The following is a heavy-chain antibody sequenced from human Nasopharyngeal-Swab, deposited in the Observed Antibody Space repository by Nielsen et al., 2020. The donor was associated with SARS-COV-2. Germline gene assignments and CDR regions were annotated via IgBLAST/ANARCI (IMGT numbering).Heavy chain of an antibody. Sequence: ASVKVSCKASGYNFTTYDFNWVRQATGQGLEWMGWMNPNSGNTGYAQKFQGRVTMTRNTSIRTAYMELRSLRSDDTAVYYCARDSSGYYRSWGQGTLVTVSS. CDR3: ARDSSGYYRS. CDR2: MNPNSGNT. V-gene: IGHV1-8*01. CDR1: GYNFTTYD. D-gene: IGHD3-22*01. J-gene: IGHJ5*02.